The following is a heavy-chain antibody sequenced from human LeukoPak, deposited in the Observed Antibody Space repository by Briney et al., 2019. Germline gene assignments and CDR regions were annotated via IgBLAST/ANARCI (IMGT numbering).Heavy chain of an antibody. CDR2: ISYDGSNK. J-gene: IGHJ2*01. CDR3: ALHYGDAGYFDL. CDR1: GFTVSSNY. D-gene: IGHD4-17*01. V-gene: IGHV3-30-3*01. Sequence: GGSLRLSCAASGFTVSSNYMSWVRQAPGKGLEWVAVISYDGSNKYYADSVKGRFTISRDNSKNTLYLQMNSLRAEDTAVYYCALHYGDAGYFDLWGRGTLVTVSS.